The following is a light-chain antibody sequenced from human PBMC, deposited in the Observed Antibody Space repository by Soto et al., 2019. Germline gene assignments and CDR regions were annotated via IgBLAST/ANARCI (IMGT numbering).Light chain of an antibody. V-gene: IGKV3-11*01. CDR1: LSVSSY. J-gene: IGKJ3*01. CDR3: QQRSNWPPRFT. CDR2: DAS. Sequence: EIVLTQSPATLSLSPGERATLSCRASLSVSSYLAWYQQKPGQAPRLLIYDASNRATGIPARFSGSGSGTGFTLTISSLEPEDFAVYYCQQRSNWPPRFTFGPGTKVDIK.